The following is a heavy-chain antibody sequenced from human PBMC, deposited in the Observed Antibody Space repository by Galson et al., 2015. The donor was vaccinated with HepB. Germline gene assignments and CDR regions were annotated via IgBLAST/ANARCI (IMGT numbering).Heavy chain of an antibody. Sequence: LSLTCTVSGGSISSSSYYWGWIRQPPGKGLEWIGSIYYSGSTYYNPSLKSRVTISVDTSKNQFSLKLSSVTAADTAVYYCARDYYYDSSGYYFDYWGQGTLVTVSS. CDR3: ARDYYYDSSGYYFDY. J-gene: IGHJ4*02. CDR1: GGSISSSSYY. CDR2: IYYSGST. V-gene: IGHV4-39*02. D-gene: IGHD3-22*01.